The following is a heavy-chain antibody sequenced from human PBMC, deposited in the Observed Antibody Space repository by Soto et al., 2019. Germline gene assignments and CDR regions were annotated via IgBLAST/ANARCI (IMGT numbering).Heavy chain of an antibody. CDR1: GGSISDHDYF. CDR2: ISYSGSA. J-gene: IGHJ4*02. Sequence: QLQLQESGPGLVKPSETLSLTCTVSGGSISDHDYFWGWIRQPPGKGLKWIGSISYSGSAYDSSLKSGGSRSVDTSKNQFSRILRSVTGADTAVYYCARHSGRFGIAGAGIDFWGQGTLVTVSS. V-gene: IGHV4-39*01. CDR3: ARHSGRFGIAGAGIDF. D-gene: IGHD6-19*01.